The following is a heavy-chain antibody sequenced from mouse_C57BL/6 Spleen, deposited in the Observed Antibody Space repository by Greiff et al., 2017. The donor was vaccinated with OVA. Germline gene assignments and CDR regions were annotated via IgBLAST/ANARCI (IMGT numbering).Heavy chain of an antibody. CDR1: GFTFSSYA. J-gene: IGHJ4*01. D-gene: IGHD3-2*02. Sequence: EVKVVESGEGLVKPGGSLKLSCAASGFTFSSYAMSWVRQTPEKRLEWVAYISSGGDYIYYADTVKGRFTISRDNARNTLYLQMSSLKSEDTAMYYCTRDQGDPYAMDYWGQGTSVTVSS. CDR2: ISSGGDYI. V-gene: IGHV5-9-1*02. CDR3: TRDQGDPYAMDY.